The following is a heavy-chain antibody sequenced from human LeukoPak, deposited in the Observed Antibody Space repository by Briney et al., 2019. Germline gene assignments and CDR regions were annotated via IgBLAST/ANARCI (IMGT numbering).Heavy chain of an antibody. J-gene: IGHJ4*02. Sequence: PGGSLRLSCAASGFTFSSYGMHWVRQAPGKGLEWVSFIRYDGSNKYYADSVKGRFTISRDNSKNTLYLQMNSLRAEDTAVYYCAKDPEYSSWRYYFDYWGQGTLVTVSS. D-gene: IGHD6-6*01. V-gene: IGHV3-30*02. CDR1: GFTFSSYG. CDR2: IRYDGSNK. CDR3: AKDPEYSSWRYYFDY.